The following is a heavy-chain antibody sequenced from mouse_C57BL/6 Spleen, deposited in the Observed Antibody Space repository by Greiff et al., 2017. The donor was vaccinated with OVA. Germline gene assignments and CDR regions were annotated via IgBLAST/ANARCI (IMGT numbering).Heavy chain of an antibody. CDR2: INPNNGGT. Sequence: VQLQQSGPELVKPGASVKISCKASGYTFTDYYMNWVKQSHGKSLEWIGDINPNNGGTSYNQKFKGKATLTVDKSSSTAYMELRSLTSEDSAVYYCARSGGNYDYWGQGTTLTVSS. D-gene: IGHD2-1*01. CDR3: ARSGGNYDY. V-gene: IGHV1-26*01. J-gene: IGHJ2*01. CDR1: GYTFTDYY.